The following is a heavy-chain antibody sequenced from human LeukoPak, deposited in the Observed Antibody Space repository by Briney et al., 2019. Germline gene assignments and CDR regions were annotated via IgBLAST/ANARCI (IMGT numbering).Heavy chain of an antibody. D-gene: IGHD3-22*01. CDR3: ARDEYYYDSSGQPQHWYFDL. V-gene: IGHV1-18*01. Sequence: GASVKVSCKASGYTFTSYGISWVRQAPGQGLEWMGWISAYNGNTNYAQKLQGRVTMTTDTSTSTAYMELRSLRSDDTAVYYCARDEYYYDSSGQPQHWYFDLWGRGTLVTVSS. CDR1: GYTFTSYG. J-gene: IGHJ2*01. CDR2: ISAYNGNT.